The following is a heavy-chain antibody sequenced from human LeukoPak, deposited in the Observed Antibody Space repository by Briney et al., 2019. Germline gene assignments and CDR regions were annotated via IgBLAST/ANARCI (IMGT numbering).Heavy chain of an antibody. Sequence: TGGSLRLSCAASGFTFSSYAMHWVRQAPGKGLEWVAVTSYDGSNKNHADSVKGRFTISRDNSKNTLYLQMNSLRGEDTAVYYCARDPNSSERERGYLDYWGQGTLATVSS. CDR1: GFTFSSYA. CDR3: ARDPNSSERERGYLDY. V-gene: IGHV3-30-3*01. J-gene: IGHJ4*02. CDR2: TSYDGSNK. D-gene: IGHD6-19*01.